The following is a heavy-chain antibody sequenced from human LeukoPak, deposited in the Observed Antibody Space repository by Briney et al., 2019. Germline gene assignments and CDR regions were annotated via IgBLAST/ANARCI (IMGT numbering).Heavy chain of an antibody. CDR2: IYYSGST. J-gene: IGHJ4*02. CDR1: GGSISSYY. D-gene: IGHD2-8*01. CDR3: ARGSPLMVSY. V-gene: IGHV4-59*01. Sequence: PSETLSLTCTVSGGSISSYYWSWIRQPPGKGLEWIGYIYYSGSTNYNPSLKSRVTISVDTSKNQFSLKLSSVTAADTAVYYCARGSPLMVSYWGRGTLVTVSS.